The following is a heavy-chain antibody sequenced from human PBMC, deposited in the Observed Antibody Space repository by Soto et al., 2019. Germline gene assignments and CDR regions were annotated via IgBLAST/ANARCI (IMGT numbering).Heavy chain of an antibody. CDR2: IMPIFRTP. CDR1: GGTFSNSA. D-gene: IGHD1-1*01. V-gene: IGHV1-69*12. CDR3: AKTKDRLQLGGNYYYILDV. Sequence: QVQLEQSGAEVKKPGSSVKVSCKTSGGTFSNSAISWVRQAPGQGLEWMGGIMPIFRTPDYAQKFQNRDTITADESTSTVYMELRGLRSADTAVYYCAKTKDRLQLGGNYYYILDVWGQGTTVTVSS. J-gene: IGHJ6*02.